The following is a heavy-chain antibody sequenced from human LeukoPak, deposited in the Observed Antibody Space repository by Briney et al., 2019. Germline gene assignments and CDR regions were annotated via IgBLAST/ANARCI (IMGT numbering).Heavy chain of an antibody. V-gene: IGHV4-59*01. J-gene: IGHJ4*02. D-gene: IGHD2-15*01. CDR3: ARVPAPYCSGGSCYSDFFDY. CDR2: IYIKST. CDR1: GGSISTFS. Sequence: SETLSLTCTVSGGSISTFSWSWIRQFPGKGLEWIGSIYIKSTNYNPSLKSRVAISVDTSKNQFSLRLDSVTTADTAVYYCARVPAPYCSGGSCYSDFFDYWGQGTLVTVSS.